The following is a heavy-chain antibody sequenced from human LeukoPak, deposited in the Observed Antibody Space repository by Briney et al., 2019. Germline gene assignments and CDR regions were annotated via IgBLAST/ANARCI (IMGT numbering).Heavy chain of an antibody. J-gene: IGHJ4*02. CDR3: AKVKGIAVAGFPRPSIYYFDY. D-gene: IGHD6-19*01. Sequence: SETLSLTCTVSGGSISSGSYYWSWIRQPAGKGLEWIGRIYTSGSTNYNPSLKTRLTISVDPSKNQFSLKLSSVTAADTAVYYCAKVKGIAVAGFPRPSIYYFDYWGQGTLVTVSS. CDR2: IYTSGST. V-gene: IGHV4-61*02. CDR1: GGSISSGSYY.